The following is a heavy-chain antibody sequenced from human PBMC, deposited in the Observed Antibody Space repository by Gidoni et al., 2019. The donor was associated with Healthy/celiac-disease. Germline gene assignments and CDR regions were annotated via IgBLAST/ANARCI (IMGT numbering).Heavy chain of an antibody. CDR3: ATEYDSLGAY. CDR1: GFTFSSYA. D-gene: IGHD3-16*01. Sequence: EVQLLESGGGVVQPGGSLRLSFAALGFTFSSYAMSWVRQAPGKGLEWVSGISSSGSNTYYAGSVKGRFTISRDNSKNTLFMQLNSLRAEDTAVYSCATEYDSLGAYWGQGTLVTVSS. CDR2: ISSSGSNT. J-gene: IGHJ1*01. V-gene: IGHV3-23*01.